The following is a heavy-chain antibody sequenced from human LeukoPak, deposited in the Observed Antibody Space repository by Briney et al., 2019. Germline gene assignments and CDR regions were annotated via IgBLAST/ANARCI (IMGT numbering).Heavy chain of an antibody. J-gene: IGHJ4*02. V-gene: IGHV3-23*01. CDR3: AKWKYSNSGIDDY. CDR2: ISGSGDNT. D-gene: IGHD6-6*01. Sequence: GGSLRLSCAASGFTFSSYAMSWVRQVPGKGLEWVSVISGSGDNTYYADSVKGRFTISRDDSKNMLYLQMNSLRAEDTAVYYCAKWKYSNSGIDDYWGQGTLVTVSS. CDR1: GFTFSSYA.